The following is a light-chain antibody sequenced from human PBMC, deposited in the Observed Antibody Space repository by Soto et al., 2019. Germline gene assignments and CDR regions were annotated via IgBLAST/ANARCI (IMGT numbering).Light chain of an antibody. Sequence: EIVMTQSPATLSVAPGERVTLSFRASQGVSRKLAWYQHKSGQAPRLLISGASAGATGIPARFSGSGSGTDFTLTISSLEPEDFAVYYCQHRTNWPAFGGGTKVDI. CDR1: QGVSRK. J-gene: IGKJ4*01. CDR2: GAS. CDR3: QHRTNWPA. V-gene: IGKV3-11*01.